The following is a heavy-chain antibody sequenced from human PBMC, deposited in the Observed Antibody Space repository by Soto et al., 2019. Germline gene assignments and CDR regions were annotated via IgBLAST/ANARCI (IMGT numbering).Heavy chain of an antibody. CDR1: GFTFSSYE. J-gene: IGHJ6*02. Sequence: PGGSLRLSCAASGFTFSSYEMNWVRQAPGKGLEWVSYISSSGSTIYYADSVKGRFTISRDNAKNSLYLQMNSLRAEDTAVYYCAREAQWLVGDYYGMDVWGQGTTVTVSS. D-gene: IGHD6-19*01. V-gene: IGHV3-48*03. CDR3: AREAQWLVGDYYGMDV. CDR2: ISSSGSTI.